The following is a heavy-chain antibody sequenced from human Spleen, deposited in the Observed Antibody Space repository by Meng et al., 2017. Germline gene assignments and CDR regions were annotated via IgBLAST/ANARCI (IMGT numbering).Heavy chain of an antibody. V-gene: IGHV1-2*06. J-gene: IGHJ5*02. CDR1: GYIFTAYY. CDR3: ARVGTTSVGATSWFDP. CDR2: INPNSGAT. Sequence: ASVKVSCKASGYIFTAYYLHWVRQAPGQGLEWMGRINPNSGATNYSQKFQGRVTMTRDTSISTAYMELSRLRSDDTAVYYCARVGTTSVGATSWFDPWGQGTRVTVSS. D-gene: IGHD1-1*01.